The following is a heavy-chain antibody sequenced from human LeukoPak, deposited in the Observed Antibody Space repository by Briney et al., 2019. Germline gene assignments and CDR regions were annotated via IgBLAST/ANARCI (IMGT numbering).Heavy chain of an antibody. D-gene: IGHD3-10*01. Sequence: PSETLSLTCTVSGGSISSGGYYWSWIRQHPGKGLEWIGYIYYSGSTYYNPSLKSRVTISVDTSKNQFSLKLSSVTAADTAVYYCARAGITMVRGVSYYFDYWGQGTLVTVSS. CDR3: ARAGITMVRGVSYYFDY. V-gene: IGHV4-31*03. CDR1: GGSISSGGYY. CDR2: IYYSGST. J-gene: IGHJ4*02.